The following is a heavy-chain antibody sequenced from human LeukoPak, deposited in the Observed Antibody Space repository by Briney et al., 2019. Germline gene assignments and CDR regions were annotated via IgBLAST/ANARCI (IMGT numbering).Heavy chain of an antibody. CDR1: GFTFSSYG. D-gene: IGHD3-22*01. V-gene: IGHV3-30*02. CDR3: ARDRGYYDSSGYYTAFDI. Sequence: GGSLRLSCAASGFTFSSYGMHWVRQAPGKGLEWVAFIRYDGSNKYYADSVKGRFTVSRDNSKNTLYLQMNSLRAEDTAVYYCARDRGYYDSSGYYTAFDIWGQGTMVTVSS. J-gene: IGHJ3*02. CDR2: IRYDGSNK.